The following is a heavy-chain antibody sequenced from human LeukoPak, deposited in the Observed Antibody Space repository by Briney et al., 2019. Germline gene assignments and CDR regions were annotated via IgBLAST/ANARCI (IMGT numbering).Heavy chain of an antibody. D-gene: IGHD3-10*01. V-gene: IGHV3-43*01. J-gene: IGHJ6*03. CDR3: ARRKTGSYYSRSYYMDV. CDR1: GLIFDDYT. CDR2: ISRNGAVT. Sequence: PGGSLRLSCAASGLIFDDYTMHWVRQAPGKGLEWVSLISRNGAVTKYADSVKGRFTISRDNAKNSLHLQMNSLRAEDRPVYYCARRKTGSYYSRSYYMDVWGKGTTVTISS.